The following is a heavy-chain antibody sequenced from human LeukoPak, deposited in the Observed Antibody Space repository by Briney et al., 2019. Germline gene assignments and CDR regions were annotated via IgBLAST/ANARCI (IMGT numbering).Heavy chain of an antibody. CDR2: INPDSGGT. Sequence: VASVKVSCKASGYTFTGHYIHWVRHAPGQGLDWMGWINPDSGGTNYAKKFQGRVTMTRDTSISTAYMELNSLTSDDTAVYFCARSAEHCNNGVCFTDYYMYVWGKGTTVTVSS. CDR1: GYTFTGHY. J-gene: IGHJ6*03. D-gene: IGHD2-8*01. V-gene: IGHV1-2*02. CDR3: ARSAEHCNNGVCFTDYYMYV.